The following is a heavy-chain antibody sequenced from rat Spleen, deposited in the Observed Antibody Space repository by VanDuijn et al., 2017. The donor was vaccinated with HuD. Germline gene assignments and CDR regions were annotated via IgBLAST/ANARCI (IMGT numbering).Heavy chain of an antibody. CDR3: TGSVMGSYVMDA. J-gene: IGHJ4*01. D-gene: IGHD1-7*01. V-gene: IGHV4-2*01. CDR1: GFNFNDYW. Sequence: EVQLVESGGGLVQPGRSLKLSCAASGFNFNDYWMGWVRQAPGKGLEWIGEINKDSRTIKYIPSVKDKFTISRDNAQNTLYLQMSRLGSEDTAIYFCTGSVMGSYVMDAWGQGASVTVSS. CDR2: INKDSRTI.